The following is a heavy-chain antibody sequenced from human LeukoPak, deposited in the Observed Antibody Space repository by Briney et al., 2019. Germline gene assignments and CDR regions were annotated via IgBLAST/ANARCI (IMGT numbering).Heavy chain of an antibody. V-gene: IGHV3-7*01. CDR1: GFTFSGFW. J-gene: IGHJ4*02. CDR2: INSDGSEG. Sequence: GGSLRLSCAVSGFTFSGFWMSWSRQAPGKGLEWVASINSDGSEGYYADVVKGRFTISRDNAKNSLYLQMNSLRVEDTAVYYCVGASFAYWGRGTLVTVSS. CDR3: VGASFAY.